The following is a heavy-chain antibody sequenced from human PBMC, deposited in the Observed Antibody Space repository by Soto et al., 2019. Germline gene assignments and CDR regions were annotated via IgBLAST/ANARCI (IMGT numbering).Heavy chain of an antibody. V-gene: IGHV4-31*03. J-gene: IGHJ4*02. CDR3: SFSSLSAVAAFDY. Sequence: PSETLSLTCTVSGGSISSGGYYWSWFRQHPGKGLEWIGYIYYSGSTYYNPSLKSRVTISVDTSKNQFSLKLSSVTAADTAVYFGSFSSLSAVAAFDYWGQGTLVTVSS. D-gene: IGHD6-19*01. CDR1: GGSISSGGYY. CDR2: IYYSGST.